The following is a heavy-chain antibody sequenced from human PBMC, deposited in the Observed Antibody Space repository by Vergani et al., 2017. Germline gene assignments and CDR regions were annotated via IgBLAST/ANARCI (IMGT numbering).Heavy chain of an antibody. CDR3: GVIMVRSPRPDNWFDS. V-gene: IGHV4-38-2*02. CDR2: MFHTGEP. CDR1: GYSISRGFY. D-gene: IGHD3-10*01. J-gene: IGHJ5*01. Sequence: QIQLQESGPGLVKPSETLSLTCSVSGYSISRGFYWAWIRQTPEKGLEWIGGMFHTGEPSNSPSLQSRVAFSMDPSKNQFSLPLTSVTAADTAVYFCGVIMVRSPRPDNWFDSWGRGTLVTVSS.